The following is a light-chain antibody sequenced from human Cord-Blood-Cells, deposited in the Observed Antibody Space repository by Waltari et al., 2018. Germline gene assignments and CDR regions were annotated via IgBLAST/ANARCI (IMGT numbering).Light chain of an antibody. CDR3: CSYAGSYTWV. CDR2: DVS. V-gene: IGLV2-11*01. J-gene: IGLJ3*02. CDR1: SSDVGGYNY. Sequence: QSALTQPRSVSGSPGPSATISCTGTSSDVGGYNYVFWYQQHPGKAPKLMIYDVSKRPSGVPDRFSGSKSGNTASLTISGLQAEDEADYYCCSYAGSYTWVFGGGTKLTVL.